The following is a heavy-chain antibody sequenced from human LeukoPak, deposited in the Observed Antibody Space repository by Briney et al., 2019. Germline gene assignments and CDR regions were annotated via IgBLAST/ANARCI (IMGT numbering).Heavy chain of an antibody. D-gene: IGHD6-19*01. CDR1: GFTFSTSP. V-gene: IGHV3-30-3*01. J-gene: IGHJ4*02. Sequence: GGSLRLSCAASGFTFSTSPIHWVRQAPGKGLEWVALISFDGSNKYYADSVKGRFTISRDNSKNTLFLEMNSLRGEDTAVYYCARGAQWPYWGQGTLVTVSS. CDR2: ISFDGSNK. CDR3: ARGAQWPY.